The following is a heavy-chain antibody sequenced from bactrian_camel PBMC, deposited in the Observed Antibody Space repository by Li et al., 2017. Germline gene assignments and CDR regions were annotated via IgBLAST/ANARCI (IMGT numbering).Heavy chain of an antibody. CDR2: IGEDGRTT. D-gene: IGHD6*01. CDR1: GFTFSTLT. V-gene: IGHV3S1*01. CDR3: ATDYGGIFGY. Sequence: HVQLVESGGGLVQPGGSRRLSCAASGFTFSTLTMYWVRQAPGKGLEWVSGIGEDGRTTFYADSVKGRFTISSDNAKNTMYLQMNSLKSEDTALYYCATDYGGIFGYWGQGTQVTVS. J-gene: IGHJ6*01.